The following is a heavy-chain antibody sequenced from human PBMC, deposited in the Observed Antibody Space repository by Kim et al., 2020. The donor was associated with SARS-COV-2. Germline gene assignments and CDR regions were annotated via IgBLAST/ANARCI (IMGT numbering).Heavy chain of an antibody. V-gene: IGHV5-51*01. J-gene: IGHJ4*02. CDR3: ARQWRDSSSWFYFDY. Sequence: PSFQGQVTISADKSISTAYLQWSSLKASDTAMYYCARQWRDSSSWFYFDYWGQGTLVTVSS. D-gene: IGHD6-13*01.